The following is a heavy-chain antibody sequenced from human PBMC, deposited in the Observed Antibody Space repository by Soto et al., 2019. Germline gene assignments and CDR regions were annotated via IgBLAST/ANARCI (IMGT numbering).Heavy chain of an antibody. CDR3: ARPGYGDQRVYFGMDV. J-gene: IGHJ6*02. V-gene: IGHV5-51*01. D-gene: IGHD4-17*01. Sequence: GESLKISCKGSGYSFSSYWIGWVRQMPGKGLEWMGIIFPVDSDTRYSPSFQGQVTISADKSISTAYLQWSSLKASDTAMYYCARPGYGDQRVYFGMDVWGQGTTVTVSS. CDR1: GYSFSSYW. CDR2: IFPVDSDT.